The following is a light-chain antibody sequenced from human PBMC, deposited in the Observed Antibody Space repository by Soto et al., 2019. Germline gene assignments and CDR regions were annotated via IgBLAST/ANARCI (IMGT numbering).Light chain of an antibody. CDR2: EVT. CDR1: SSDVGGYNY. Sequence: QSALTQPPSASGSPGQSVTISCTGTSSDVGGYNYVSWHQHHPGKAPKVIIYEVTKRPSGVPDRFSGSKSGNTASLTVSGLQAEDEADYFCSSFAGRGNPVVLGGGTKLTVL. J-gene: IGLJ2*01. CDR3: SSFAGRGNPVV. V-gene: IGLV2-8*01.